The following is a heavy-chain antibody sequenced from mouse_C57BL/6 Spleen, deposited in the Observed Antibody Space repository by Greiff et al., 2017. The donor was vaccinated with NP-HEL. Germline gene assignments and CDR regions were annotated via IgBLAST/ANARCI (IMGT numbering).Heavy chain of an antibody. Sequence: EVKLVESGGGLVKPGGSLKLSCAASGFTFSDYGMHWVRQAPEKGLEWVAYISSGSSTIYYADTVKGRFTISRDNAKNTLFLQMTSLRSEDTAMYYCARGRDYGRIAYWGQGTLVTVSA. CDR3: ARGRDYGRIAY. D-gene: IGHD2-4*01. V-gene: IGHV5-17*01. CDR1: GFTFSDYG. CDR2: ISSGSSTI. J-gene: IGHJ3*01.